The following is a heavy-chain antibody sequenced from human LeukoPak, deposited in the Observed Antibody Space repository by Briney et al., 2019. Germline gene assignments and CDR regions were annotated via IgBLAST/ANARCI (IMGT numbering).Heavy chain of an antibody. CDR1: GFTFSSYS. Sequence: PGGSLRLSCAASGFTFSSYSMNWVRQAPGKGLEWVSSIRSSSSYIYYEDSVKGRFTISRDNAKNSLYLQMNSLRAEDTAVYYCARSGDYDSSGYYWRNYFDYWGQGTLVTVSS. J-gene: IGHJ4*02. CDR2: IRSSSSYI. V-gene: IGHV3-21*01. CDR3: ARSGDYDSSGYYWRNYFDY. D-gene: IGHD3-22*01.